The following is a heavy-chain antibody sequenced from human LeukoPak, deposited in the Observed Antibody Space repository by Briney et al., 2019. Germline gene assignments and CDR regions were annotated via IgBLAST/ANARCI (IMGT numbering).Heavy chain of an antibody. CDR1: GGSMSAYY. CDR2: SYYTGST. J-gene: IGHJ4*02. D-gene: IGHD3-22*01. Sequence: PSETLSLTCTISGGSMSAYYWSWIRQSPGKGLEWIGYSYYTGSTSYNPSLRSRVTLSVDTSKNQFSLRLTSVTAADTAVYYCTTYDSSGYFLEYRGQGILVTVSS. CDR3: TTYDSSGYFLEY. V-gene: IGHV4-59*03.